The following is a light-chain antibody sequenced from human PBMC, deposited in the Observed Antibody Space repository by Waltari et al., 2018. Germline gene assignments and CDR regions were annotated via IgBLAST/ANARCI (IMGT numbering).Light chain of an antibody. CDR2: GAS. CDR1: QRLTKNY. Sequence: EIVLTQSPGTLSLSPGERATLSCRTSQRLTKNYLAWYQQTPGQAPRLLIYGASSRAAGIPDRFSGSGSGTDFTLTISRLEPEDFAVYYCQQYGSSVLYTFGQGTKLEIK. J-gene: IGKJ2*01. V-gene: IGKV3-20*01. CDR3: QQYGSSVLYT.